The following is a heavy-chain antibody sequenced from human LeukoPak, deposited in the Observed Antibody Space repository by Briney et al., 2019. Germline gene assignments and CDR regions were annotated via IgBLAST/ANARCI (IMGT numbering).Heavy chain of an antibody. Sequence: PGGSLRLSCAASGFTFSSYGMHWVRQAPGKGLEWVAFIRCDGSNKYYADSVKGRFTISRDNSKNTLYLQMNSLRAEDTAVYYCAKASGEPDDWGQGTLVTVSS. J-gene: IGHJ4*02. CDR1: GFTFSSYG. CDR2: IRCDGSNK. CDR3: AKASGEPDD. D-gene: IGHD3-3*01. V-gene: IGHV3-30*02.